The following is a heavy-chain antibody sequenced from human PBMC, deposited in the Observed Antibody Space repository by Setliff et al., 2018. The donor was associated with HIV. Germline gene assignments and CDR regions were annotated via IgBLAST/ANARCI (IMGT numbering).Heavy chain of an antibody. CDR2: FYTSGTT. CDR3: ARHRLRDSWRGLGGTFDY. V-gene: IGHV4-61*09. Sequence: KTSETLSLTCSVSGGSLSSGSHYCTWLRQAAGKGLEWIGHFYTSGTTNYNPSLESRVTISVDTSKNQFSLKLRSVTAADTAMYYCARHRLRDSWRGLGGTFDYWGQGTRVTVSS. D-gene: IGHD3-3*01. CDR1: GGSLSSGSHY. J-gene: IGHJ4*02.